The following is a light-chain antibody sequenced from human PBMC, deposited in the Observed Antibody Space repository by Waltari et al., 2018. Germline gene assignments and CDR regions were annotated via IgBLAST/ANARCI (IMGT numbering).Light chain of an antibody. J-gene: IGKJ2*01. CDR1: ERISSSY. Sequence: EILMTQSPGTLSVSPGERASLSCRASERISSSYLAWYQQKGGQPPRLLIYFTSTRAAGVPARFNGSGSGTEFTLTISSLQSEEFAVYYCQQYNTWPYTFGQGTKIEIK. CDR3: QQYNTWPYT. CDR2: FTS. V-gene: IGKV3-15*01.